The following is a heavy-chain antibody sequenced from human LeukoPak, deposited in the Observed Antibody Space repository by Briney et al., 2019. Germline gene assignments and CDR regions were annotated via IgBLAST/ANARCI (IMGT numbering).Heavy chain of an antibody. Sequence: GGSLRLSCAASGFTFSSYWMSWVRQAPGKGLEWVANIRQDGSEKYYVDSVKGRFTISRDNAKNSLYLQMNSLRAEDTAVYYCARDLAGKNYYYYGMDVWGQGTTVTVSS. CDR3: ARDLAGKNYYYYGMDV. CDR1: GFTFSSYW. V-gene: IGHV3-7*01. CDR2: IRQDGSEK. J-gene: IGHJ6*02. D-gene: IGHD3-10*01.